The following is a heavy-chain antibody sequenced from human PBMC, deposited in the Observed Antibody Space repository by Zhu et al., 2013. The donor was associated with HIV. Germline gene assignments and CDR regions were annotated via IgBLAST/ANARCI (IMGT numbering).Heavy chain of an antibody. CDR3: ARGVSSTWFFDY. D-gene: IGHD6-13*01. J-gene: IGHJ4*02. CDR1: GYTFSGYY. V-gene: IGHV1-2*02. Sequence: QVQLVQSGAEVXKPGASVKVSCKASGYTFSGYYIHWLRQAPGQGLEWMGWINPTSGGTNYAQKFQDRVTMTSYTSITTVYMEVGNLRSDDTAMYYCARGVSSTWFFDYWGQGTLVTVSS. CDR2: INPTSGGT.